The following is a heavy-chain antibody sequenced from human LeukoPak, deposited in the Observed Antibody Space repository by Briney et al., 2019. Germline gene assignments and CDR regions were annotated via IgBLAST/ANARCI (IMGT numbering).Heavy chain of an antibody. V-gene: IGHV4-59*12. J-gene: IGHJ4*02. CDR1: GGSISNKY. CDR2: IYYSGST. Sequence: SETLSLTCTVSGGSISNKYWSWIRQPPGKGLEWIGYIYYSGSTNYNPSLKSRVTISVDTSKNQFSLKLSSVTAADTAVYYCARPRWLQGFDYWGQGTLVTVSS. D-gene: IGHD5-12*01. CDR3: ARPRWLQGFDY.